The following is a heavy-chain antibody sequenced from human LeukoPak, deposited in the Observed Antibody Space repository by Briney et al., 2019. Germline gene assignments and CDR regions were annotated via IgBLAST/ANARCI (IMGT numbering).Heavy chain of an antibody. V-gene: IGHV3-33*06. CDR2: IWYDGSNK. CDR3: AKGRFWVQLWLDYFDY. CDR1: GFTFSSYG. J-gene: IGHJ4*02. Sequence: PGGSLRLSCAASGFTFSSYGMHWVRQAPGKGLEWVAVIWYDGSNKYYADSVKGRFTISRDNSKNTLYLQMNSLRAEDTAVYYCAKGRFWVQLWLDYFDYWGQGTLVTVS. D-gene: IGHD5-18*01.